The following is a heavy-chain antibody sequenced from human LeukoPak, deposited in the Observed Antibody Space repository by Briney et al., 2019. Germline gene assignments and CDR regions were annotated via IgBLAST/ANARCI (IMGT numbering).Heavy chain of an antibody. D-gene: IGHD7-27*01. CDR2: IYYSGST. J-gene: IGHJ2*01. CDR3: ARIPSLGVDWYFDL. CDR1: GGSISSYY. V-gene: IGHV4-59*01. Sequence: PSETLSLTCTVSGGSISSYYWSWIRQPPGKGLEWIGYIYYSGSTNYNPSLKSRVTISVDTSKNQFSLKLSSVTAADTAVYYCARIPSLGVDWYFDLWGRGTLVTVSS.